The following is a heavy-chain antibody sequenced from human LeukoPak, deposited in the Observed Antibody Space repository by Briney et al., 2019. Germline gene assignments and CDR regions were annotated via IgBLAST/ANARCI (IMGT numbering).Heavy chain of an antibody. CDR1: GGSISSCSYY. V-gene: IGHV4-61*02. CDR2: IYNSGSP. CDR3: ARVRQGYDAFDI. J-gene: IGHJ3*02. Sequence: SQTLSLTCTVSGGSISSCSYYRSWIRQPPGKGLEWIGRIYNSGSPNYTPSLKTRVNITVDMPKNHFSVNLSSFTNAVTAVYYCARVRQGYDAFDIWGQRTMYTVSS. D-gene: IGHD6-13*01.